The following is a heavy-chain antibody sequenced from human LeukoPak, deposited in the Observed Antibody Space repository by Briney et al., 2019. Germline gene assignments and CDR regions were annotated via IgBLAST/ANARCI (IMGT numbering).Heavy chain of an antibody. V-gene: IGHV3-66*01. Sequence: GGSLRLSCAASGFTVSNNYMTWVRQAPGKGLEWVSIIYSGGSTYYADSVKGRFTISRDNSKNTLYLQMNSLRAEDTAVYYCARGLRSYGSRILPYDAFDIWGQGTMVTVSS. J-gene: IGHJ3*02. D-gene: IGHD3-10*01. CDR2: IYSGGST. CDR1: GFTVSNNY. CDR3: ARGLRSYGSRILPYDAFDI.